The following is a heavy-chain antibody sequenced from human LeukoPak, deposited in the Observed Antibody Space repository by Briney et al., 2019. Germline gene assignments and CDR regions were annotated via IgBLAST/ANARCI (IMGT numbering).Heavy chain of an antibody. D-gene: IGHD3-10*01. Sequence: PSETLSLTCAVSAGSISRFYWSWIRQPPGKGLEWIGYIYYGGSTHYNPSLKTRVTTSVDTSKNQFSLKLNSVTAADTAVYYCARDLGPSRGFDYWGQGTLVTVSS. V-gene: IGHV4-59*01. CDR2: IYYGGST. CDR3: ARDLGPSRGFDY. J-gene: IGHJ4*02. CDR1: AGSISRFY.